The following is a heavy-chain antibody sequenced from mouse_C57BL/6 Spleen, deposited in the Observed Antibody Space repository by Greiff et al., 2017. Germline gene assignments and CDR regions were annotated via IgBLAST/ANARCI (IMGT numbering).Heavy chain of an antibody. J-gene: IGHJ1*03. V-gene: IGHV1-54*01. CDR2: INPGSGGT. CDR3: ARRGTGYFDV. CDR1: GYAFTNYL. Sequence: VQLQESGAELVRPGTSVKVSCKASGYAFTNYLIEWVKQRPGQGLEWIGVINPGSGGTNYNEKFKGKATLTADKSSSTAYMQLSSLTSEDSAVYFCARRGTGYFDVWGTGTTVTASS. D-gene: IGHD3-3*01.